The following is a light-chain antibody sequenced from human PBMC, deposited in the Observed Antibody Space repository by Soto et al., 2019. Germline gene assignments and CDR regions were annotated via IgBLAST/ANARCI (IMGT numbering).Light chain of an antibody. V-gene: IGKV1-16*01. J-gene: IGKJ1*01. CDR2: AAF. Sequence: DIQMTQSPSSLSSCGGDIFTITCGASQDICNDLAWFQQKPGKAPKSLIYAAFSLERGVPSRFSGSGSGTEFTLTISSLQPDDFATYYCQQYNSYPWTFGQGTKVDIK. CDR1: QDICND. CDR3: QQYNSYPWT.